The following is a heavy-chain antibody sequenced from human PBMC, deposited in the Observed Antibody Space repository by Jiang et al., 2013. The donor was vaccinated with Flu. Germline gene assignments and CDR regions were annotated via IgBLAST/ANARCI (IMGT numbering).Heavy chain of an antibody. CDR3: ARGRYGYGDY. V-gene: IGHV4-34*01. CDR2: INHSGST. J-gene: IGHJ4*02. D-gene: IGHD5-18*01. CDR1: GGSFSGYY. Sequence: LLKPSETLSLTCAVYGGSFSGYYWSWIRQPPGKGLEWIGEINHSGSTNYNPSLKSRVTISVDTSKNQFSLKLSSVTAADTAVYYCARGRYGYGDYWGQGTPGHRLL.